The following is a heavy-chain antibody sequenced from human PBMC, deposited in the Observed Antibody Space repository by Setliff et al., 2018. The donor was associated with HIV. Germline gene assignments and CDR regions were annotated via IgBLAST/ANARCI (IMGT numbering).Heavy chain of an antibody. J-gene: IGHJ4*02. CDR2: IRQDGSEK. CDR1: GFAFSSHQ. D-gene: IGHD1-20*01. V-gene: IGHV3-7*01. CDR3: ARNRRIDY. Sequence: GGSLRLSCAASGFAFSSHQMSWVRQAPGKGLEWVAKIRQDGSEKYYVDSVKGRFTISRDNTKNSLYLQMNSLRAEDTAVYYCARNRRIDYWGQGTLVTVSS.